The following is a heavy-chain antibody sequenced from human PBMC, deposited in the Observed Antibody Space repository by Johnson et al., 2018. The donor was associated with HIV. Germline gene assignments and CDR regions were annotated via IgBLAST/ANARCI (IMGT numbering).Heavy chain of an antibody. Sequence: QVQLVESGGGVVQPGRSLRLSCAASGFTFSSYGMHWVRQAPGKGLEWVAVISYDGSNKYYADSVKGRFTISRDNSKNTLYLQMNSLTAEDTAVYYCATFYYDNRDYYELASFLTDASEIWGQGTMVTVSS. J-gene: IGHJ3*02. V-gene: IGHV3-30*03. D-gene: IGHD3-22*01. CDR2: ISYDGSNK. CDR3: ATFYYDNRDYYELASFLTDASEI. CDR1: GFTFSSYG.